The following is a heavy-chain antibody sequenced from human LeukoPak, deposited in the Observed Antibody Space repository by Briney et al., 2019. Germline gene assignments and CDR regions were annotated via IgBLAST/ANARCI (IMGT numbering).Heavy chain of an antibody. CDR3: AKRREGAFDY. V-gene: IGHV3-23*01. D-gene: IGHD1-26*01. J-gene: IGHJ4*02. CDR1: GFTFSSYA. CDR2: INGSGGRT. Sequence: GGSLRLSCAASGFTFSSYAMTWVRQAPGKGLEWVSGINGSGGRTYYAVSVKGRFTISRDNSKNTLYLQMNSLRAEDTAIYYCAKRREGAFDYWGQGTLVTVSS.